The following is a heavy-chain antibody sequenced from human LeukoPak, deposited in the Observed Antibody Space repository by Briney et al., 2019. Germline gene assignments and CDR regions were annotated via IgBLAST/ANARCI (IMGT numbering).Heavy chain of an antibody. J-gene: IGHJ4*02. D-gene: IGHD6-6*01. Sequence: ASVKVSCKASGYTFTSYGISWVRQAPGQGLEWMGWISAYNGNTNYAQKLQGRVTMTTDTSTSTAYMELRSLRSDDTAVYYCARDDECSSSSSIDYWGQGTLVTVSS. V-gene: IGHV1-18*01. CDR3: ARDDECSSSSSIDY. CDR2: ISAYNGNT. CDR1: GYTFTSYG.